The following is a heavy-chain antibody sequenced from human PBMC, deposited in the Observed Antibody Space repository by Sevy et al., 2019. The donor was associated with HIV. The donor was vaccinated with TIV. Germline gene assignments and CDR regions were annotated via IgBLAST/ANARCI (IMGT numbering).Heavy chain of an antibody. D-gene: IGHD6-19*01. CDR2: INSDGGST. J-gene: IGHJ4*02. Sequence: GGSLRLSCAASGFTFSNYWMHWVRQGPGKGLVWVSRINSDGGSTIYVDSVKGRFTISRDNAKNTLYLQMNSLRAEDTAVYYCATERTDSSGWYGYFDYWGPGSLVTVSS. V-gene: IGHV3-74*01. CDR3: ATERTDSSGWYGYFDY. CDR1: GFTFSNYW.